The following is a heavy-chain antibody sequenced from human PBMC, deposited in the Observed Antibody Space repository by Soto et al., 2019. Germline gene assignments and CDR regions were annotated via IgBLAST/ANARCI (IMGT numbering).Heavy chain of an antibody. V-gene: IGHV4-39*01. Sequence: PSETLSLTCTVSGASISVHSYYWTWIRQPPGKGLEWIGSSYYSGTTYFNPSFKSRATISVDTSKNQFSLRLTSVTAADTAIYHCTRRHNWNDNYFDPWGPGARVSVAS. J-gene: IGHJ5*02. CDR1: GASISVHSYY. D-gene: IGHD1-20*01. CDR2: SYYSGTT. CDR3: TRRHNWNDNYFDP.